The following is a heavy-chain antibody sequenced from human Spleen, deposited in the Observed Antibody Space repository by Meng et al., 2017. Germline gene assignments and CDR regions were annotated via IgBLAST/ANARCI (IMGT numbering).Heavy chain of an antibody. CDR2: IYWDDDK. Sequence: QTTLKEPGPTLVRPTRTLTLTCSLSGFSLTTTGVGVGWIRQPPGQALEWLALIYWDDDKRYSPSLKSRLTITKDTSKNQVVLTMTNMDPVDTATYYCAHRNTCTVCFDYWGQGTLVTVSS. V-gene: IGHV2-5*02. CDR1: GFSLTTTGVG. CDR3: AHRNTCTVCFDY. J-gene: IGHJ4*02. D-gene: IGHD4-17*01.